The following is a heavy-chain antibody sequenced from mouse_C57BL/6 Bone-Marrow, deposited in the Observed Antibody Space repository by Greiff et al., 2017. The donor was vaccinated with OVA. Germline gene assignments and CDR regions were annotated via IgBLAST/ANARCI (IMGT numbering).Heavy chain of an antibody. Sequence: VQLQQSGAELVRPGASVKLSCKASGYTFTDYYINWVKQRPGQGLEWIARIYPGSGNTYYNEKFKGKATLTAEKSSSTAYMQLSSLTSEDSAVYFCNYDGYPHWYFDVWGTGTTVTVSS. V-gene: IGHV1-76*01. CDR1: GYTFTDYY. J-gene: IGHJ1*03. D-gene: IGHD2-3*01. CDR2: IYPGSGNT. CDR3: NYDGYPHWYFDV.